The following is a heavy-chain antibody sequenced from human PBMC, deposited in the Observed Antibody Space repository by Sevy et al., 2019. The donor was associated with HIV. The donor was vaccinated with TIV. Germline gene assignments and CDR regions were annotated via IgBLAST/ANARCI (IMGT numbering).Heavy chain of an antibody. Sequence: GGSLRLSCGASAFTFSKAWMSWVRQAPGKGLEWVGRIKSKTDGGTTDYGEPVKGRFTISRDDSKNTLYLQMNSLKTEDTAVYYCTTEADYGDYAFDYWGQGTLDTVSS. CDR1: AFTFSKAW. CDR2: IKSKTDGGTT. J-gene: IGHJ4*02. D-gene: IGHD4-17*01. CDR3: TTEADYGDYAFDY. V-gene: IGHV3-15*01.